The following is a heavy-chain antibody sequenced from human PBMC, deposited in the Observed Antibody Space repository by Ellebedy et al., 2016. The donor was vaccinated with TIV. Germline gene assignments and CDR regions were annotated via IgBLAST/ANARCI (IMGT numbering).Heavy chain of an antibody. CDR1: GGSFSGYY. D-gene: IGHD3-10*01. V-gene: IGHV4-34*01. Sequence: MPSETLSLTCAVYGGSFSGYYWSWIRQHPGKGLEWIGEINHSGSTNYNPSLKSRVTISVDTSKNQFSLKLSSVTAADRAVYYCARVEVSPLLWFPSRWYFDLWGRGTLVTVSS. J-gene: IGHJ2*01. CDR2: INHSGST. CDR3: ARVEVSPLLWFPSRWYFDL.